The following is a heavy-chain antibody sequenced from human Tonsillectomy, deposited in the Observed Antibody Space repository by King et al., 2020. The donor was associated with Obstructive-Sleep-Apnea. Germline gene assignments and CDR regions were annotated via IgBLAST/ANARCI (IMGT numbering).Heavy chain of an antibody. CDR3: GKTNYGSGGYYFDY. CDR1: GFPVSSNY. CDR2: IYSGGNT. V-gene: IGHV3-53*04. D-gene: IGHD3-22*01. J-gene: IGHJ4*02. Sequence: VQLVESGGGLVQPGGSLRLSCAASGFPVSSNYMSWIRQAPGKGLEWVSVIYSGGNTNYADSVEGRVNISKHNSKNTLYLQMNSLRAEDTAAYYCGKTNYGSGGYYFDYWGQGTLVTVSS.